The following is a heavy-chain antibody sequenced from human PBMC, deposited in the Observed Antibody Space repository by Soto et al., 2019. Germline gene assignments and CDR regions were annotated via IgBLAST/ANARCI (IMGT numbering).Heavy chain of an antibody. CDR2: IYHSGST. CDR1: GGSIGIGGYS. Sequence: SDTRSLTCAVAGGSIGIGGYSLRWIRQPPGKGLEWIGYIYHSGSTYYNPSLKSRVTISVDRSKNQFSLKLSSVTAADTAVYYCARGLDTGWFDPWGQGNLVTVSS. CDR3: ARGLDTGWFDP. J-gene: IGHJ5*02. V-gene: IGHV4-30-2*01. D-gene: IGHD3-10*01.